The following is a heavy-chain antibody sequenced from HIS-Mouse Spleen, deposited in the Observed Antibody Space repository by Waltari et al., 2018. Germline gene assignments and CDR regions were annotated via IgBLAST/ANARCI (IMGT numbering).Heavy chain of an antibody. V-gene: IGHV3-15*01. CDR2: IKSKTDGGTT. CDR3: TTDPNSGYPDY. CDR1: GFTFVNAW. Sequence: EVQLVESGGGLVKPGGSLRLSCAASGFTFVNAWMSWVRRAPGKGLEWVGRIKSKTDGGTTDYAAPVKGRFTISRDDSKNTLYLQMNSLKTEDTAVYYCTTDPNSGYPDYWGQGTLVTVSS. J-gene: IGHJ4*02. D-gene: IGHD5-12*01.